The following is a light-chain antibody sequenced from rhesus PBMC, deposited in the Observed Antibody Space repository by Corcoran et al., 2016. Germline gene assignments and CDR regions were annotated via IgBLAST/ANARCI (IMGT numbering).Light chain of an antibody. CDR2: KAS. CDR1: ENVNNY. CDR3: QHGYGTPWT. Sequence: DIQMTQSPSSLSASVGDRVTITCRASENVNNYLNWYKQKPGKAPKLLIYKASTLQSGVPSRFSGSGSGTDYTFTISSLQPEDVATYYCQHGYGTPWTFGQGTKVEIK. V-gene: IGKV1-74*01. J-gene: IGKJ1*01.